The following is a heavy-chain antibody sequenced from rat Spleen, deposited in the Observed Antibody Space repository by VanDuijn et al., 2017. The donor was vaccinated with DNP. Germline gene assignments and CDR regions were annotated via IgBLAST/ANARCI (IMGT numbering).Heavy chain of an antibody. CDR1: GYSITSSYR. J-gene: IGHJ4*01. Sequence: EVQLQESGPGLVRPSQSLSLTCSVTGYSITSSYRWNWIRKFPGNKLEWMGSVNSAGTTNYNPSLKSRISITRDTSNNQLFLQVNSVTTEDTATYYCARWPGYNPPYAMDAWGQGTSVTVSS. CDR2: VNSAGTT. CDR3: ARWPGYNPPYAMDA. V-gene: IGHV3-3*01. D-gene: IGHD1-4*01.